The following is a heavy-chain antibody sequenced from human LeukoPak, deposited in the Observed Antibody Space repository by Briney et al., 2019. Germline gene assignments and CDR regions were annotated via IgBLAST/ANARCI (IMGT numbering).Heavy chain of an antibody. D-gene: IGHD5-12*01. J-gene: IGHJ5*01. CDR1: GGSISSYY. CDR3: ARDRVDRFGPRFDP. Sequence: SETLTLTCTVSGGSISSYYWSWIRQPPGKGLEWIGYIYTSGSTNYNPSIKRRVTISVDTSKNQFSLKLSSVTAADTAVYYCARDRVDRFGPRFDPWGPGTLVTVSS. CDR2: IYTSGST. V-gene: IGHV4-4*09.